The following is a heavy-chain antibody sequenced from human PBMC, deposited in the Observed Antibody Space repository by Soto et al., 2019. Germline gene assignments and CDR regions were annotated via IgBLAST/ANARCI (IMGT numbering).Heavy chain of an antibody. CDR2: ISDDGSNK. D-gene: IGHD6-13*01. Sequence: QVQLVESGGGVVQPGRSLRLSCAASGFTFSSYGMHWVRQAPGKGLEWVAVISDDGSNKYYADSVKGRFTISRDNSKNTLYLQMNSLRAEDTAVYYCAKGAHPFAAAGTGGLRVLIYMDVWGKGTTVTVSS. CDR1: GFTFSSYG. CDR3: AKGAHPFAAAGTGGLRVLIYMDV. V-gene: IGHV3-30*18. J-gene: IGHJ6*03.